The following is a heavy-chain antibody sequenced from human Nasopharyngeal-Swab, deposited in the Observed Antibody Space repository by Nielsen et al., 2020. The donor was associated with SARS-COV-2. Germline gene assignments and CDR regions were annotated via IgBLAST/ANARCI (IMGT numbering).Heavy chain of an antibody. CDR2: IHHSGST. Sequence: GSLRLSCAVYGGSFSGYYWSWIRQPPGKGLEWIGEIHHSGSTDYSPSLKSRVTISVDTSKNQFSLKLSSVTAADTAVFYCARGPVRYDFWSGYYCGCDYWGQGTLVTVSS. V-gene: IGHV4-34*01. CDR3: ARGPVRYDFWSGYYCGCDY. D-gene: IGHD3-3*01. J-gene: IGHJ4*02. CDR1: GGSFSGYY.